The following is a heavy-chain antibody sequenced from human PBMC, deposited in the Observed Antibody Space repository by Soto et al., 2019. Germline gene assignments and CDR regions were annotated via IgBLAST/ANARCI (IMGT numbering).Heavy chain of an antibody. CDR1: GFTFSSYA. Sequence: EVQLLESGGGLVQPGGSLRLSCAASGFTFSSYAMSWVRQAPGKGPEWVSGISSSGGSTYYADSVKGRFTISRDNSKNTLYLQMNSPRVEDTAVDYCSKDQGGGAGWGQGTLVTVSS. CDR2: ISSSGGST. CDR3: SKDQGGGAG. V-gene: IGHV3-23*01. J-gene: IGHJ4*02. D-gene: IGHD3-16*01.